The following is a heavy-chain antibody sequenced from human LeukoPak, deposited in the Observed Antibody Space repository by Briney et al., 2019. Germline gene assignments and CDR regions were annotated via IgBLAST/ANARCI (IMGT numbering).Heavy chain of an antibody. J-gene: IGHJ4*02. Sequence: SETLSLTCTVSGGSISSYYWSWIRQPPGKGLEWIGYIYYSGSTNYNPSLKRRVTISVDTSKNQFSLKQSSVTAADPAGYYCATLPSRTYYFDYWGQGTLVTVSS. CDR3: ATLPSRTYYFDY. V-gene: IGHV4-59*01. CDR2: IYYSGST. CDR1: GGSISSYY. D-gene: IGHD1-26*01.